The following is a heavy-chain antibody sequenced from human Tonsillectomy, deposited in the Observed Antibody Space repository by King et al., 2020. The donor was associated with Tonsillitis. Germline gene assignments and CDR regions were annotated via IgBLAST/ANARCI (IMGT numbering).Heavy chain of an antibody. CDR3: ARTYSGSYSRYYFDY. Sequence: VQLVESGGGLVQPGGSLRLSCAASGFTFTNYHMNWVRQAPGKGLEWVSYISTSTSTIYYVDSVKGRFTISRDNAKNSLYLQMNSLRAEDTAVYYCARTYSGSYSRYYFDYWGQGTLVTVSS. D-gene: IGHD1-26*01. V-gene: IGHV3-48*01. J-gene: IGHJ4*02. CDR1: GFTFTNYH. CDR2: ISTSTSTI.